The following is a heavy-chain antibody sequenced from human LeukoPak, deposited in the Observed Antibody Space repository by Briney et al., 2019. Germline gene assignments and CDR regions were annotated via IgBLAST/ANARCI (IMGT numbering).Heavy chain of an antibody. J-gene: IGHJ4*02. CDR2: ISYDGSNK. V-gene: IGHV3-30*04. CDR3: AKDDYYDTSGYRD. CDR1: GFTFSTYA. Sequence: GGSLRLSCAASGFTFSTYAMHWVRQAPGKGLEWVAVISYDGSNKYYADSVKGRFTISRDNSKNTLYLQMNSLRAEDTAVYYCAKDDYYDTSGYRDWGQGTLVTVSS. D-gene: IGHD3-22*01.